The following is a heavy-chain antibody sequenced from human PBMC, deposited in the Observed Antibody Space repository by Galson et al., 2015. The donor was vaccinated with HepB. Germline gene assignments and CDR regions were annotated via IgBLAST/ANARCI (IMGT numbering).Heavy chain of an antibody. V-gene: IGHV1-69*13. CDR2: IIPIFGTA. CDR3: ARDEAWGRPQSAFDI. J-gene: IGHJ3*02. D-gene: IGHD3-16*01. CDR1: GYTFTSYY. Sequence: SVKVSCKASGYTFTSYYMHWVRQAPGQGLEWMGGIIPIFGTANYAQKFQGRVTITADESTSTAYMELSSLRSEDTAVYYCARDEAWGRPQSAFDIWGQGTMVTVSS.